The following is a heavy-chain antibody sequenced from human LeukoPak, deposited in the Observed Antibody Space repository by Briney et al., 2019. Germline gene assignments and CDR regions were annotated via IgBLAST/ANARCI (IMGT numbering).Heavy chain of an antibody. D-gene: IGHD6-13*01. V-gene: IGHV3-13*01. CDR1: GFTFSSYD. CDR2: IGTAGDT. Sequence: GGSLRLSCAASGFTFSSYDMHWVRQATGKGLEWVSAIGTAGDTYYPGSVKGRFTISRENAKNSSYLQMNSLRAGDTAVYYCARGAAAAGTMDYWGQGTLVTVSS. CDR3: ARGAAAAGTMDY. J-gene: IGHJ4*02.